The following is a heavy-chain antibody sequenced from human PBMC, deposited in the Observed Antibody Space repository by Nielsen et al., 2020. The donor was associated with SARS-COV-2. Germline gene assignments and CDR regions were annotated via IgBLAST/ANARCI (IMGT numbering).Heavy chain of an antibody. CDR2: IDWDDET. J-gene: IGHJ4*02. CDR3: ARTSATGYSDF. V-gene: IGHV2-70*01. D-gene: IGHD5-12*01. Sequence: SWIRQPPGKALEWLALIDWDDETLYSTSLKTRPTISKDTSKSQVVLTMTNMDPVDTATYYCARTSATGYSDFWGQGALVTVS.